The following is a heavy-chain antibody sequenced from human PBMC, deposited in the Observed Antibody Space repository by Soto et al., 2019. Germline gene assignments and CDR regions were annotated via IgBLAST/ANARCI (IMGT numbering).Heavy chain of an antibody. CDR3: ARDNPLLGHYDFWSGYPTNNWLDP. Sequence: SETLSLTCTVSGGSIISYYWSWIRQPAGKGLEWIGRIYTSGSTNYNPSLKSRVTMSVDTSKNQFSLKLSSVTAADTAVYYCARDNPLLGHYDFWSGYPTNNWLDPWGQGTLVPVSS. J-gene: IGHJ5*02. CDR1: GGSIISYY. CDR2: IYTSGST. V-gene: IGHV4-4*07. D-gene: IGHD3-3*01.